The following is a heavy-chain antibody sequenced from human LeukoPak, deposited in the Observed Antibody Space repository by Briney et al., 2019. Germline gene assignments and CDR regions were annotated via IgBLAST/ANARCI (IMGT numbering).Heavy chain of an antibody. V-gene: IGHV3-53*01. J-gene: IGHJ4*02. CDR1: GFTVSSNY. CDR3: AKDPPFSIAAPNYFDY. Sequence: GGSLRLSCAASGFTVSSNYMSWVRQAPGKGLEWVSVIYSGGSTYYADSVKGRFTISRDNSKNTLYLQMNSLRAEDTAVYYCAKDPPFSIAAPNYFDYWGQGTLVTVSS. D-gene: IGHD6-6*01. CDR2: IYSGGST.